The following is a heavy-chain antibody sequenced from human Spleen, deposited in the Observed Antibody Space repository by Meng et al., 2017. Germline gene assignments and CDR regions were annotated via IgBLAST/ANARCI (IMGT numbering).Heavy chain of an antibody. J-gene: IGHJ5*01. CDR2: IYYSGST. CDR3: ARDPVGYGDRFDS. D-gene: IGHD4-17*01. CDR1: GDSISSYY. Sequence: SETLSLTCTVSGDSISSYYWSWIRQTPGKGLEWIGYIYYSGSTYYNPSLKSRVTISIDTSKNQFSLQLTSVTAADTALYYCARDPVGYGDRFDSWGQGTLVTVSS. V-gene: IGHV4-59*12.